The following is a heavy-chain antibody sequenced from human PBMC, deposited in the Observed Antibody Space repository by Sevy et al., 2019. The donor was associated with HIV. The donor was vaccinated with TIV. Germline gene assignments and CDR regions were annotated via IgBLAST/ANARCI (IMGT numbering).Heavy chain of an antibody. CDR3: ARDYYDSSGYYYYFDY. CDR1: GFTFSSYA. CDR2: ISYDGSNK. Sequence: GGSRRLSCAASGFTFSSYAMHWVRQAPGKGLEWVAVISYDGSNKYYADSVKGRFTISRDNSKNTLYLQMNSLRAEDTAVYYCARDYYDSSGYYYYFDYWGQGTLVTVSS. J-gene: IGHJ4*02. D-gene: IGHD3-22*01. V-gene: IGHV3-30-3*01.